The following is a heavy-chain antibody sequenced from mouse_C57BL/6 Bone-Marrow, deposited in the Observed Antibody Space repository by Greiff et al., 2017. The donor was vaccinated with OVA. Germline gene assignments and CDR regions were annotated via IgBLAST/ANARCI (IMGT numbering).Heavy chain of an antibody. J-gene: IGHJ4*01. Sequence: VQLQESGPGLVAPSQSLSITCTVSGFSLTSYAISWVRQPPGKGLEWLGVIWTGGGTNYNSALKSRLSISKDNSKSHVFLTMNSLQTDDTARYYCDRGAPLTTVVNYAMDYWGQGTSVTVAS. CDR1: GFSLTSYA. CDR3: DRGAPLTTVVNYAMDY. CDR2: IWTGGGT. V-gene: IGHV2-9-1*01. D-gene: IGHD1-1*01.